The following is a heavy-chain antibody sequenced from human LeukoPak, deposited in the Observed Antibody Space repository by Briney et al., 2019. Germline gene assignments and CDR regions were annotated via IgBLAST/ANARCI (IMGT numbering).Heavy chain of an antibody. CDR3: GRADQKWFGESMVDY. CDR1: GFSLSNYW. D-gene: IGHD3-10*01. CDR2: IKQDGGEK. V-gene: IGHV3-7*01. J-gene: IGHJ4*02. Sequence: GGSLRRSRAASGFSLSNYWMNWVRQAPGKGLEWVANIKQDGGEKYYVDSVKGRFTISRDNAKNSLYLQMSSLRAEDTAVYYCGRADQKWFGESMVDYWGQGTLVTVSS.